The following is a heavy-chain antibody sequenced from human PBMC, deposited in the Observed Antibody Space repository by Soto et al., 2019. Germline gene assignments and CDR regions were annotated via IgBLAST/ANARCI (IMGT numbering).Heavy chain of an antibody. CDR2: ISGSDYST. J-gene: IGHJ4*02. D-gene: IGHD1-26*01. CDR1: GFTFSSYA. CDR3: AKEGGGSDYYFDQ. V-gene: IGHV3-23*01. Sequence: EVQLLESGGGLVQPGGSLRLSCAASGFTFSSYAMSWVRQAPGKGLEWVSTISGSDYSTYYADSVKGRFTISRDNSKNTLYLQMNSLRAEDTAIYYCAKEGGGSDYYFDQWGQGALVTVSS.